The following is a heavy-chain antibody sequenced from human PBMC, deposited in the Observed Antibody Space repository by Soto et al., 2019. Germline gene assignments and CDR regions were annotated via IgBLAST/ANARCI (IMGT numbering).Heavy chain of an antibody. CDR1: GYTFTSYY. Sequence: ASVKVSCKASGYTFTSYYMHWVRQAPGQGLEWMGIINPSGGSTSYAQKFQGRVTMTRDTSTSTVYMELSSLRSEDTAVYYCARAYYYDSSGYYPLYYYGMDVWGQGTTVTVSS. CDR2: INPSGGST. CDR3: ARAYYYDSSGYYPLYYYGMDV. V-gene: IGHV1-46*01. D-gene: IGHD3-22*01. J-gene: IGHJ6*02.